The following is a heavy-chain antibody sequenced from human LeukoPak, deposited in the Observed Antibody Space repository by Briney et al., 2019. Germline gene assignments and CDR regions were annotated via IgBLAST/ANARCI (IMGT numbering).Heavy chain of an antibody. CDR1: GFSFSSNG. Sequence: PGGSPRLSCAASGFSFSSNGMSWVRQAPGKGLEWVSALSGSGSTTYYADSVKGRFTISRDNSKNTVFLQMNSLRVEDTAVYYCAKAGYSSSWPFDYWGQGTQVTVSS. V-gene: IGHV3-23*01. CDR2: LSGSGSTT. J-gene: IGHJ4*02. D-gene: IGHD6-13*01. CDR3: AKAGYSSSWPFDY.